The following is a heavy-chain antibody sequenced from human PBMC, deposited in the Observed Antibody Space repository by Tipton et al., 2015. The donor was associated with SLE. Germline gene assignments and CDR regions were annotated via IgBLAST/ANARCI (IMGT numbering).Heavy chain of an antibody. CDR1: SGSITTNPYY. CDR2: IDYTGST. V-gene: IGHV4-39*01. D-gene: IGHD7-27*01. Sequence: TLSLTCTVSSGSITTNPYYWGWVRQPPGKGLEWIGSIDYTGSTYYNPSLKSRVTLSIDTSKNQFSLNLNSVTAADTSVYYCVRTGDITRPFGYWGQGTLFTVSS. J-gene: IGHJ4*02. CDR3: VRTGDITRPFGY.